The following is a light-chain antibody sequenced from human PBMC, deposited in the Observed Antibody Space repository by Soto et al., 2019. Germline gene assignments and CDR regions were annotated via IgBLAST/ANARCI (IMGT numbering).Light chain of an antibody. CDR1: QTVGNNF. J-gene: IGKJ1*01. CDR2: GAS. V-gene: IGKV3-20*01. CDR3: QQYGSSPWT. Sequence: IVLTQSPVTLSLSPVDGATLSCRASQTVGNNFLAWYQQRPGQAPRLLIHGASSRATGIPDRFSGSGSGTDFTLTISRLEPEDFAVYYCQQYGSSPWTFGQGTKVDIK.